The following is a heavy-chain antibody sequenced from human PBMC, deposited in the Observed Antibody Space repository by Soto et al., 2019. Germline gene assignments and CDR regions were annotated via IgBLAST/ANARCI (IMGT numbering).Heavy chain of an antibody. CDR2: IYPGDSDT. J-gene: IGHJ6*02. V-gene: IGHV5-51*01. CDR1: GYSFTSYW. CDR3: ARLGVVPAAILGYYYYGMGV. Sequence: GESLKISCKGSGYSFTSYWIGWVRQMPGKGLEWMGIIYPGDSDTRYSPSFQCQVTISADKSIGTAYLQWSSLKASDTAMCYCARLGVVPAAILGYYYYGMGVWGQGTTVTVSS. D-gene: IGHD2-2*02.